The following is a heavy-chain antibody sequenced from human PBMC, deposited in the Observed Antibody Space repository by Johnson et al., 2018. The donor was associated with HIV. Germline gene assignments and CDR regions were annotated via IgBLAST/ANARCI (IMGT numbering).Heavy chain of an antibody. CDR3: AREWIQLWFGAFDI. CDR1: GFSVDDYA. CDR2: ISWNSVST. D-gene: IGHD5-18*01. V-gene: IGHV3-9*01. Sequence: VQLVESGGVVVQPGGSLRLSCAASGFSVDDYAMHWVRQVPGKGPEWVSGISWNSVSTGYVDSVKGRFTISRDNAKNSLYLQMNSLRVEDTAVYYCAREWIQLWFGAFDIWGQGTMVTVSS. J-gene: IGHJ3*02.